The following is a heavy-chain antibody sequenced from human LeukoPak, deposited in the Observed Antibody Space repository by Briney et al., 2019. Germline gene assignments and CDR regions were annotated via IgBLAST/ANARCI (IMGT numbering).Heavy chain of an antibody. CDR3: ARDRSTPPLSDY. Sequence: GGSLRLSCAASGFTITNSWMHWVRQAPGKGLEWVSRITWNGGSTAYADSVKGRFTISRDNAKNSLYLQMNRLRAEDTALYYCARDRSTPPLSDYWGPGTLVTVSS. J-gene: IGHJ4*02. CDR2: ITWNGGST. CDR1: GFTITNSW. V-gene: IGHV3-20*04.